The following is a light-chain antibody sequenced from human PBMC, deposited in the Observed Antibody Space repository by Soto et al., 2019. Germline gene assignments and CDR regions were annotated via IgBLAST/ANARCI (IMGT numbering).Light chain of an antibody. CDR3: KQDNSFNIT. CDR2: DDA. V-gene: IGKV1-5*01. Sequence: IQVTPSPSTLSASVGDSVTITCRAIQIVSIWLAWYQQKPGKATRLLIYDDASLKTGVPSRFSGSGSGTNFTLTISSMQHDDFATYYCKQDNSFNITFGQGTRLEIK. J-gene: IGKJ5*01. CDR1: QIVSIW.